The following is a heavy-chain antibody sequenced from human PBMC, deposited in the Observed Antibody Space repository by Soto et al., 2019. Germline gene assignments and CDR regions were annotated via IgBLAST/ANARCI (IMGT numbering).Heavy chain of an antibody. Sequence: QVQLQESGPGLVRSSETLSLTCTVSGGSISSYYWNWIRQPPGKGLEWIGYIYYIGSTNYNPSLKSRVTISVDTSKNQFSLKLTPVTAADTAVYYRARVRGHDFRRMDVWGQGTTVTVSS. J-gene: IGHJ6*02. CDR3: ARVRGHDFRRMDV. D-gene: IGHD3-3*01. CDR2: IYYIGST. V-gene: IGHV4-59*01. CDR1: GGSISSYY.